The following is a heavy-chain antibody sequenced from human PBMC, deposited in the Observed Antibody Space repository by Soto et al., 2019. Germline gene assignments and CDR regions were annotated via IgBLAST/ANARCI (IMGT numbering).Heavy chain of an antibody. CDR1: GFTFSDYY. D-gene: IGHD3-3*01. CDR2: ISSSGSTI. CDR3: AGTDYDCSPFQH. V-gene: IGHV3-11*01. Sequence: GGSLRLSCAASGFTFSDYYMSWIRQAPGKGLEWVSYISSSGSTIYYADSVKGRFTISRDNAKNSLYLQMNSLRAEDTAVYYCAGTDYDCSPFQHWGQGTLVTVSS. J-gene: IGHJ1*01.